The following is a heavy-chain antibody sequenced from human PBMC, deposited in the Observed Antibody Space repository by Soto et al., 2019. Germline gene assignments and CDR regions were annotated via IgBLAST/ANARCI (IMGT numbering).Heavy chain of an antibody. CDR1: GGYISRGDYY. CDR3: ARARGIVVVVAAPGPFDP. D-gene: IGHD2-15*01. Sequence: SETLSLTCTVSGGYISRGDYYWSWIRQPPGKGLEWIGYIYYSGSTYYNPSLKSRVTISVDTSKNQFSLKLSSVTAADTAVYYCARARGIVVVVAAPGPFDPWGQGTLVTVSS. CDR2: IYYSGST. V-gene: IGHV4-30-4*01. J-gene: IGHJ5*02.